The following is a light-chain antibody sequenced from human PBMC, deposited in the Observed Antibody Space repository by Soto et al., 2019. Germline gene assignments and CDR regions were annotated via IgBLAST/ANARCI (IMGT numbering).Light chain of an antibody. CDR3: QHYNNWPPWT. CDR1: QSVSSSY. CDR2: ATS. Sequence: IGLTQSPATLSLSPGERATLSCGASQSVSSSYLAWYQQKPGLAPRLLIYATSSRATGIPDRFSGGGSGTDFTLTISSLQSEDFAVYYCQHYNNWPPWTFGQGTKVDIK. V-gene: IGKV3D-20*01. J-gene: IGKJ1*01.